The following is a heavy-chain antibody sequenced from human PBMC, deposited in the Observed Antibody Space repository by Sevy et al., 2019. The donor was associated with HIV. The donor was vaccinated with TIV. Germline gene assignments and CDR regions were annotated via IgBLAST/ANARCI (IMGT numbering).Heavy chain of an antibody. D-gene: IGHD3-3*01. Sequence: GGSLRLSCAASGFTFSSYGMLWVRQAPGNGLEWVAVISYDGSNKYYADSVKGRFTISRDNSKNTLYLQMNSLRAEDTAVYYCAKVGQYYEFWSGYYYYYGMDVWGQRTTVTVSS. V-gene: IGHV3-30*18. CDR3: AKVGQYYEFWSGYYYYYGMDV. CDR2: ISYDGSNK. CDR1: GFTFSSYG. J-gene: IGHJ6*02.